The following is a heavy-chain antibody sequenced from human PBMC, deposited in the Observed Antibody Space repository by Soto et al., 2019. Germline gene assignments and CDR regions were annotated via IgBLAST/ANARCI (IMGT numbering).Heavy chain of an antibody. CDR3: ARGWHGVMAEAGKDGPNRFAP. Sequence: PSQTLSLTCAISGDSVSSNSAAWNWIRQSPSRGLEWLGRTYYRSKWYNDYAVSVKSRITINPDTSKNQFSLQLNSVTPEDTAVYYCARGWHGVMAEAGKDGPNRFAPWGQGTLVTVSS. V-gene: IGHV6-1*01. CDR1: GDSVSSNSAA. D-gene: IGHD6-13*01. J-gene: IGHJ5*02. CDR2: TYYRSKWYN.